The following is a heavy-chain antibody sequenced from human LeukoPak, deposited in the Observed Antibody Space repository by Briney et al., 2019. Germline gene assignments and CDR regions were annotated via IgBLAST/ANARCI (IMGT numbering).Heavy chain of an antibody. V-gene: IGHV3-30*03. J-gene: IGHJ4*02. CDR2: ISYDGSNK. Sequence: GGSLRLSCAASGFTVSSNYMSWVRQAPGKGLEWVAVISYDGSNKYYADSVKGRFTISRDNSKNTLYLQMNSLRAEDTAVYYCARGLGSGYVDYWGQGTLVTVSS. D-gene: IGHD2-15*01. CDR3: ARGLGSGYVDY. CDR1: GFTVSSNY.